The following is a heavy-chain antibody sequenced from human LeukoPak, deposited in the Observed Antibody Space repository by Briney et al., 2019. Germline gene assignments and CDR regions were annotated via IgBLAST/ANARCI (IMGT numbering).Heavy chain of an antibody. J-gene: IGHJ4*02. V-gene: IGHV4-34*01. CDR2: INHSGST. CDR1: GGSFSGYY. D-gene: IGHD6-19*01. Sequence: SETLSLTCAVYGGSFSGYYWSWIRQPPGKGLEWIGEINHSGSTNYNPSLKSRVTISVDTSKNQFSLKLSSVTAADTAVYYCARGPTVSQWLVPGLDYWGQGTLVTVSS. CDR3: ARGPTVSQWLVPGLDY.